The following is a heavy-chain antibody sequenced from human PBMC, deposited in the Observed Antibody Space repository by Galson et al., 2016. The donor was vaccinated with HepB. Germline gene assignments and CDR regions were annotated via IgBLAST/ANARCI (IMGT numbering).Heavy chain of an antibody. D-gene: IGHD6-19*01. Sequence: ETLSLTCIVSGGSINNDNHCWGWIRQPPGKGLEWIGSIYYSGNTHYNPSLNSRVTLSVDTSKNQFSLRLTSVTASDTAIYYCARNNSGWYTFASWGQGTLVTVSS. V-gene: IGHV4-39*01. CDR1: GGSINNDNHC. CDR2: IYYSGNT. CDR3: ARNNSGWYTFAS. J-gene: IGHJ5*01.